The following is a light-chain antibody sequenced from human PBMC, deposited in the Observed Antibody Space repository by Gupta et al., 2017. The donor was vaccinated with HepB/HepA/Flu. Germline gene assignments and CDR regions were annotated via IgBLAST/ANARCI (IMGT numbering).Light chain of an antibody. Sequence: IVLHPSPAALSSSPGERATLSCRASQNIRSSLAWYQQKPGRAPRLLIYDASNRATGIPVRFGGSGSGTDFTLTISSLEPEDVAVYYCQQRSKWPCTFGQGTKVEIK. CDR2: DAS. CDR1: QNIRSS. CDR3: QQRSKWPCT. V-gene: IGKV3-11*01. J-gene: IGKJ1*01.